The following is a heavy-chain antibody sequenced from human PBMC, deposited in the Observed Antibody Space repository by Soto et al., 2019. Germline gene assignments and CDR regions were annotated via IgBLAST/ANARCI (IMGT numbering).Heavy chain of an antibody. V-gene: IGHV1-58*01. J-gene: IGHJ6*02. Sequence: GASVKVSCKASGFTFTSSAVQWVRQARGQRLEWIGWIVVGSGNTNYAQKFQERVTITRDMSTSTAYMELSSLRSEDTAVYYCAAAYDFWSGYPQPHYYYYGMDVWGQGTTVTVSS. CDR3: AAAYDFWSGYPQPHYYYYGMDV. D-gene: IGHD3-3*01. CDR1: GFTFTSSA. CDR2: IVVGSGNT.